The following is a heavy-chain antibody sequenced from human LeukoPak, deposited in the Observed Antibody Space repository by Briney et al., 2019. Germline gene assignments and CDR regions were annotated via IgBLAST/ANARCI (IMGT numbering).Heavy chain of an antibody. V-gene: IGHV1-2*02. J-gene: IGHJ4*02. CDR1: GYTFIDYY. CDR3: ARDSASSYDFWSGYPTDY. Sequence: ASVKVSCKASGYTFIDYYIHWVRQAPGQGLEWMGWINPNSGGTNYAQKFQGRVTMTRDTSISTAYMELSRLRSDDTAVYYCARDSASSYDFWSGYPTDYWGQGTLVTVSS. D-gene: IGHD3-3*01. CDR2: INPNSGGT.